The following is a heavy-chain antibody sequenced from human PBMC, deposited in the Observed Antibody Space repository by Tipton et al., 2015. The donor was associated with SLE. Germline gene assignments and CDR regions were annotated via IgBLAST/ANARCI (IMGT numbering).Heavy chain of an antibody. Sequence: TLSLTCTVSGDSISSYYLTWIRQPPGRRLEWIAYMFDTGSTKYNPSLQSRVTISLDTSKNHFSLNLTSAMAADTAVYYCARGAYGVVSVHSYNWFDPWGQGILVTVSS. V-gene: IGHV4-59*12. CDR1: GDSISSYY. CDR3: ARGAYGVVSVHSYNWFDP. D-gene: IGHD3-3*01. J-gene: IGHJ5*02. CDR2: MFDTGST.